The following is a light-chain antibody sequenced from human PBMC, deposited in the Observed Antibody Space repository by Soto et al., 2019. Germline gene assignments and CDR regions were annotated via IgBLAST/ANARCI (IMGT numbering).Light chain of an antibody. J-gene: IGKJ1*01. V-gene: IGKV1-5*03. CDR2: RAS. CDR3: QHYNSYSEA. CDR1: QTISSW. Sequence: DIQMTQSTSTLSRSVGDRVTITCLASQTISSWLAWYQQKPGKAPKLLIYRASTLNSGPPSRFSRSGSGHELTLTISTLQPDDCATYYCQHYNSYSEAFGQGTKVDIK.